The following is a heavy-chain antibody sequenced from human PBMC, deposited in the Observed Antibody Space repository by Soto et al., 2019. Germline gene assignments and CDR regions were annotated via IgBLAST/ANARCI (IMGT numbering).Heavy chain of an antibody. CDR1: GFTFSDYY. CDR2: ISNSGSTK. J-gene: IGHJ6*02. D-gene: IGHD1-26*01. Sequence: QVQLVESGGDLVEPGGSLRLSCAASGFTFSDYYMSWIRQAPGQGLEGVSYISNSGSTKFYADSVTGRFTISRDNAKNALHLRMNSLRVDDTAVYFCARGAGWEPGLSTFYAVGVWGQGTTVTVSS. V-gene: IGHV3-11*01. CDR3: ARGAGWEPGLSTFYAVGV.